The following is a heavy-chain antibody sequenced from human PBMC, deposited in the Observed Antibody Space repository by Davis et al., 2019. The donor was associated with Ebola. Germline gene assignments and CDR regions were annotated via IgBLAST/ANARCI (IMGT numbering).Heavy chain of an antibody. V-gene: IGHV1-18*04. J-gene: IGHJ6*04. Sequence: SVTVSCMASGYIFTHSGMTWLRQAPGQGLEWMGWISGYNGRTDSAQKHQGRITLTQDTSTSKAYMELRDLRSDDTAVYYCARWGPTYYYSDVWGRGTTVIVSS. CDR2: ISGYNGRT. CDR1: GYIFTHSG. CDR3: ARWGPTYYYSDV. D-gene: IGHD3-22*01.